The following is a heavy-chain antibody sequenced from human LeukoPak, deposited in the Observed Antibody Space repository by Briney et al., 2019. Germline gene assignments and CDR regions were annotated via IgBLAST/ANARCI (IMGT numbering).Heavy chain of an antibody. Sequence: GGSLRLSCTASGFTFSDYAMTWVRQAPGKGLEWVSALSGSGGRTYYADSVKGRFTISRDNAKNSLYLQMNSLRAEDTAVYYCAELGITMIGGVWGKGTTVTISS. J-gene: IGHJ6*04. CDR3: AELGITMIGGV. D-gene: IGHD3-10*02. CDR2: LSGSGGRT. CDR1: GFTFSDYA. V-gene: IGHV3-23*01.